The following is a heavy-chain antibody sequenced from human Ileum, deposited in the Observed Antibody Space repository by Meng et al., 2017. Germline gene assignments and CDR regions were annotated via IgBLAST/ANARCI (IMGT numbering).Heavy chain of an antibody. D-gene: IGHD4-23*01. J-gene: IGHJ4*02. CDR1: SGSISGYTY. CDR2: ISHSGSA. CDR3: ARHGGYSQDF. V-gene: IGHV4-4*02. Sequence: QLRESCPGLVRPSGTPSLTCVVSSGSISGYTYWSWVRQPPGKGLEWIGQISHSGSAYYNPSLKSRVTMSVDKSKSQFSLMLTSVTAADTAIYYCARHGGYSQDFWGQGTLVTV.